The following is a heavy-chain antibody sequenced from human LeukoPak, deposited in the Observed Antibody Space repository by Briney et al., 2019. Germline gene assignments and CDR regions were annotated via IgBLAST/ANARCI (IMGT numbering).Heavy chain of an antibody. D-gene: IGHD1-1*01. V-gene: IGHV1-46*01. J-gene: IGHJ4*02. Sequence: ASVKVSCKASGYTFTSYYMHWVRQAPGQGLEWMGIINPSGCSTSYAQKFQGRVTMTRDTSTSTVYMELSSLRSEDTAVYYCARDSWDDVSFDYWGQGTLVTVSS. CDR1: GYTFTSYY. CDR3: ARDSWDDVSFDY. CDR2: INPSGCST.